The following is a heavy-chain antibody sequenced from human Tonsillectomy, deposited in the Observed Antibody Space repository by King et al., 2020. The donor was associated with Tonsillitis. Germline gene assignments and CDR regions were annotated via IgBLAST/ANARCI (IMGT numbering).Heavy chain of an antibody. CDR3: VRSESMITFGGVIVSTFDY. CDR2: ISSSTSTI. J-gene: IGHJ4*02. Sequence: QLVQSGGGLVQPGGSLRLSCAASGFTFITYSMNWVRQAPRKGLEWVSYISSSTSTIYYADSVKGRFTISRDNAKNSLSLQMKILRAEDTAVYYCVRSESMITFGGVIVSTFDYWGQGTLVTVSS. D-gene: IGHD3-16*02. CDR1: GFTFITYS. V-gene: IGHV3-48*01.